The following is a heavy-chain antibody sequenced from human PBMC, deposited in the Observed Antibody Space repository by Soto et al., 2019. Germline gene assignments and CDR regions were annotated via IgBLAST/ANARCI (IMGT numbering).Heavy chain of an antibody. CDR2: ISGSGGVI. V-gene: IGHV3-23*01. CDR3: ARIYDYGDYFDY. D-gene: IGHD4-17*01. CDR1: GFTFFNYA. J-gene: IGHJ4*02. Sequence: PGGSLRLSCAASGFTFFNYAMTWVRQAPGKGLEWVASISGSGGVIHYADSVKGRFAISRDNSKNTLYLQMNSLRAEDTAVYYCARIYDYGDYFDYWGQGTLVTVSS.